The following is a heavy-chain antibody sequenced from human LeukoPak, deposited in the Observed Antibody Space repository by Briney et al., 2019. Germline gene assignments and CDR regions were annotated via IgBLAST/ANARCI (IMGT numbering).Heavy chain of an antibody. D-gene: IGHD3-3*01. CDR2: IRYDGSNK. J-gene: IGHJ4*02. CDR1: GFTFSSYG. CDR3: ATLGITIFDVFDY. Sequence: PGGSLRLSCAASGFTFSSYGMHWVRQAPGKGLEWVAFIRYDGSNKYYADSVKGRFTISRDNSKNTLYLQMNSLRAEDTAVYYCATLGITIFDVFDYWGQGTLVTVSS. V-gene: IGHV3-30*02.